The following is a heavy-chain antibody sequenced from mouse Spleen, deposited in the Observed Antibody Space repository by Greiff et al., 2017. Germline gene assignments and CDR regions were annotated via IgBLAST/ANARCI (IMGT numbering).Heavy chain of an antibody. D-gene: IGHD1-1*01. CDR2: IYPGNSDT. CDR1: GYTFTSYW. Sequence: VQLQQSGTVLARPGASVKMSCKTSGYTFTSYWMHWVKQRPGQGLEWIGAIYPGNSDTSYNQKFKGKAKLTAVTSASTAYMELSSLTNEDSAVYYCARRDYYDGSYVFAYWGQGTLVTVSA. CDR3: ARRDYYDGSYVFAY. J-gene: IGHJ3*01. V-gene: IGHV1-5*01.